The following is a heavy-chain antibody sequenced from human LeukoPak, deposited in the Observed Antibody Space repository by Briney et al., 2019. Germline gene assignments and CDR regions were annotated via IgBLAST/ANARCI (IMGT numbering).Heavy chain of an antibody. CDR2: ISGSGGST. V-gene: IGHV3-23*01. J-gene: IGHJ4*02. CDR3: ARVGYSSSWKNKLLDC. Sequence: GGSLRLSCAASGFTFSSYAMSWVRQAPGKGLEWVSAISGSGGSTYYADSVKGRFTISRDNSKNTLYLQMNSLRAEDTAVYYCARVGYSSSWKNKLLDCWGQGTLVTVSS. D-gene: IGHD6-13*01. CDR1: GFTFSSYA.